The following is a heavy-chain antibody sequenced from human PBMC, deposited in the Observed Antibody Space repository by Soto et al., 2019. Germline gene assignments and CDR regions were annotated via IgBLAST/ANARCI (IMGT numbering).Heavy chain of an antibody. CDR3: ARDRRYCSGGRCYKWFDP. CDR2: ISYDGSNK. CDR1: GFTFSSYA. D-gene: IGHD2-15*01. J-gene: IGHJ5*02. Sequence: QVQLVESGGGVVQPGRSLRLSCAASGFTFSSYAMHWVRQAPGKGLEWVAVISYDGSNKYYADSVKGRFTISRDNSKNTLELQMNSLRAEDTAVYYCARDRRYCSGGRCYKWFDPWGQGTLVTVSS. V-gene: IGHV3-30-3*01.